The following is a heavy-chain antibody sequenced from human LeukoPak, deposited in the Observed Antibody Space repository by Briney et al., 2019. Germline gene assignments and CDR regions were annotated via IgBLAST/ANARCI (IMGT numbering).Heavy chain of an antibody. V-gene: IGHV1-2*02. Sequence: VASVKVSCKASGYTFTGYYMHWVRQAPGQGLEWMGWINPNSGGTNYAQKFQGRVTMTRDTSISTAYMEPSRLRSDDTAVYYCAREALGFDYWGQGTLVTVSS. J-gene: IGHJ4*02. CDR1: GYTFTGYY. D-gene: IGHD7-27*01. CDR2: INPNSGGT. CDR3: AREALGFDY.